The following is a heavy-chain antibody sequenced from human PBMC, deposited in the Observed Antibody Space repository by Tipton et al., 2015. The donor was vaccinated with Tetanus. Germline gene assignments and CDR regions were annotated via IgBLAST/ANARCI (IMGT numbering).Heavy chain of an antibody. J-gene: IGHJ3*02. Sequence: LRLSCTVSGGSVSSGSYYWNWVRQPPGKGLEWIGYISNLGRTNYNPSLRSRLTISVDTSKNQFSLKLASMTAADTAVYYCARAPSIAERIAIDAFEIWSQGTKVTVSS. D-gene: IGHD2-21*01. CDR1: GGSVSSGSYY. CDR3: ARAPSIAERIAIDAFEI. CDR2: ISNLGRT. V-gene: IGHV4-61*01.